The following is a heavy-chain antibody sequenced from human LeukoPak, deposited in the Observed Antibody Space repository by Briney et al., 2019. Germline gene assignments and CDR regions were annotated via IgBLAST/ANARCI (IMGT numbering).Heavy chain of an antibody. J-gene: IGHJ4*02. Sequence: GGSLRLSCAASGFTFSSYEMNWVRQAPGKGLEWVSYISSSGSSIQYADSVKGRFTISRDNAKNSLYLQMNSLRDEDTAVYYCARSSGWFLDYWGQGTLVTVSS. CDR2: ISSSGSSI. CDR1: GFTFSSYE. V-gene: IGHV3-48*03. D-gene: IGHD6-19*01. CDR3: ARSSGWFLDY.